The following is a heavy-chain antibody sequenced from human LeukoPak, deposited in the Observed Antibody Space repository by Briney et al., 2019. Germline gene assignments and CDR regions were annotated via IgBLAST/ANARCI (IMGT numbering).Heavy chain of an antibody. J-gene: IGHJ4*02. CDR3: ARAPPAFIAVACTSDY. CDR1: GFTFSSYS. CDR2: ITSSSSYI. D-gene: IGHD6-19*01. Sequence: GGSLRLSCAASGFTFSSYSMNWVRQAPGKGLEWVSSITSSSSYIYYADSVKGRFTISRDNAKNSLYLQMNSLRAEDTAVYYCARAPPAFIAVACTSDYWGQGTLVTVSS. V-gene: IGHV3-21*01.